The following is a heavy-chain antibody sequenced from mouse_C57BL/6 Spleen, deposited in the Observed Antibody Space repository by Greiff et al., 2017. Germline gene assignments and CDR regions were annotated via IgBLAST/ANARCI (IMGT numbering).Heavy chain of an antibody. CDR2: INPNYGTT. CDR1: GYSFTDYN. J-gene: IGHJ2*01. V-gene: IGHV1-39*01. D-gene: IGHD2-1*01. Sequence: EVQLVESGPELVKPGASVKISCKASGYSFTDYNMNWVKQSNGKSLEWIGVINPNYGTTSYNQKFKGKATLTVDQSSSTAYMQLNSLTSEDSAVYYCAREGTRIYYGNYFDYWGQGTTLTVSS. CDR3: AREGTRIYYGNYFDY.